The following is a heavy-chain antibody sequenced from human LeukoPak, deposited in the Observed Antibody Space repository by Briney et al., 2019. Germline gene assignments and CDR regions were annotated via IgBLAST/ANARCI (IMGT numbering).Heavy chain of an antibody. D-gene: IGHD3-22*01. Sequence: GRSLRLSCAASGFTFSSYAMHWVRQAPGKGLEWVAVISYDGSNKYYADSVKGRFTISRDNAKNSLYLQMNSLRAEDTAVYYCAKIHYDSSPWDYWGQGTLVTVSS. CDR1: GFTFSSYA. CDR3: AKIHYDSSPWDY. J-gene: IGHJ4*02. V-gene: IGHV3-30*04. CDR2: ISYDGSNK.